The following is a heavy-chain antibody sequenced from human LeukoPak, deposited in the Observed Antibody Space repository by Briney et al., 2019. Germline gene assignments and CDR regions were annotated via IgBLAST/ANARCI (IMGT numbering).Heavy chain of an antibody. D-gene: IGHD6-13*01. Sequence: ASVKVSFKASGYTFTGYYLQWVRQAPGQGREWVGYINPNRGVANYAQKFQGRVTMTRDTYMTTDYMELNRLTSDDTAVYYWARAEGIAASPTVDFWGQGTLVTVSS. V-gene: IGHV1-2*02. J-gene: IGHJ4*02. CDR3: ARAEGIAASPTVDF. CDR2: INPNRGVA. CDR1: GYTFTGYY.